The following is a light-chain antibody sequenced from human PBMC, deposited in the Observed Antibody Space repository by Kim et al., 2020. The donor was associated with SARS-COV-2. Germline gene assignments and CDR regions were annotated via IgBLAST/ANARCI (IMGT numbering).Light chain of an antibody. CDR2: GAS. V-gene: IGKV3-20*01. Sequence: APGERPTLSWRASQSVSSSYLAWYQQKPGQAPRLLIYGASSRATGIPDRFSGSGSGTDFTLTISRLEPEDFAVYYCQQYGSSPLTFGGGTKVDIK. J-gene: IGKJ4*01. CDR3: QQYGSSPLT. CDR1: QSVSSSY.